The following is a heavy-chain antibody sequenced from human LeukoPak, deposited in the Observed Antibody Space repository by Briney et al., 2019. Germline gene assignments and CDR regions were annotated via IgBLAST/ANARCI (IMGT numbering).Heavy chain of an antibody. CDR3: AKTAVSSGLNY. CDR1: GFTFSSYG. V-gene: IGHV3-30*18. Sequence: GGSLRLSCAASGFTFSSYGMHWVRQAPGKGLEWVAVISYDGSNKYHADSVKGRFTISRDNSKNTLYLQMNSLRAEDTAVYYCAKTAVSSGLNYWGQGTLVTVSS. J-gene: IGHJ4*02. D-gene: IGHD6-19*01. CDR2: ISYDGSNK.